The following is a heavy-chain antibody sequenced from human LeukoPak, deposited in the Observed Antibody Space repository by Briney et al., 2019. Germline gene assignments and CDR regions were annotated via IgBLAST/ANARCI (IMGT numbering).Heavy chain of an antibody. Sequence: ASVKVSCKASGYTFTSYGISWVRQAPGQGPEWMGWISAYNGNTNYAQKLQGRVTMTTDTSTSTAYMELRSLRSDDTAVYYCARDRGSYYRSWFDPWGQGTLVTVSS. D-gene: IGHD1-26*01. CDR2: ISAYNGNT. CDR1: GYTFTSYG. V-gene: IGHV1-18*01. J-gene: IGHJ5*02. CDR3: ARDRGSYYRSWFDP.